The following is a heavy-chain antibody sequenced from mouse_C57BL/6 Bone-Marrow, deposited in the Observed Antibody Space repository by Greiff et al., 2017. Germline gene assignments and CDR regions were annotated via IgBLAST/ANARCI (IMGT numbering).Heavy chain of an antibody. V-gene: IGHV3-6*01. CDR1: GYSITSGYY. Sequence: EVKLVESGPGLVKPSQSLSLTCSVTGYSITSGYYWNWIRQFPGNKLEWMGYISYDGSNNYNPSLKNRISITRDTSKNQFFLKLNSVTTEDTATYYCARVEVTTEAAGLDYWGQGTTLTVSS. J-gene: IGHJ2*01. CDR3: ARVEVTTEAAGLDY. D-gene: IGHD1-1*01. CDR2: ISYDGSN.